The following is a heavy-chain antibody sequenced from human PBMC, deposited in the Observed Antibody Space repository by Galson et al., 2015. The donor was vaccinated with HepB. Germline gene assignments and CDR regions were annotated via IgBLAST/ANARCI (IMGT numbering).Heavy chain of an antibody. V-gene: IGHV3-30*18. Sequence: SLRLSCAASGFTFSSYGMHWVRQAPGKGLEWVAVISYDGSNKYYADSVKGRFTISRDNSKNTLYLQMNSLRAEDTAVYYCAKGGYYDSSGYYYYFDYWGQGTLVTVSS. D-gene: IGHD3-22*01. CDR2: ISYDGSNK. J-gene: IGHJ4*02. CDR3: AKGGYYDSSGYYYYFDY. CDR1: GFTFSSYG.